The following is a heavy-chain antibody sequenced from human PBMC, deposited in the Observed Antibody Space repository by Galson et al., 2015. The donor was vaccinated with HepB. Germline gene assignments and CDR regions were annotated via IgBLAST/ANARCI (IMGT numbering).Heavy chain of an antibody. D-gene: IGHD3-3*01. CDR1: GFTFSNYG. CDR3: TTASGYLRRFDY. V-gene: IGHV3-33*01. J-gene: IGHJ4*02. CDR2: IWYDGSNK. Sequence: SLRLSCAVSGFTFSNYGMHWVRQAPGKGLEWVAVIWYDGSNKYYADSVKGRFTISRDNSKNTLYLQVNSLRAEDTAVYYRTTASGYLRRFDYWGQGTLATVSS.